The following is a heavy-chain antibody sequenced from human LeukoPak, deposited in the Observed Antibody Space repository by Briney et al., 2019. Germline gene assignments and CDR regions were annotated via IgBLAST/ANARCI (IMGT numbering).Heavy chain of an antibody. J-gene: IGHJ5*02. CDR3: ARGEGSSRNWFDP. CDR2: IYYSGST. CDR1: GGSISSSSYY. D-gene: IGHD2-2*01. Sequence: SETLSLTCTVSGGSISSSSYYWGWIRQPPGKGLEWIGSIYYSGSTYYNPSLKSRVTISVDTSKNQFSLKLSSVTAADTAVYYCARGEGSSRNWFDPWGQGTLVTVSS. V-gene: IGHV4-39*01.